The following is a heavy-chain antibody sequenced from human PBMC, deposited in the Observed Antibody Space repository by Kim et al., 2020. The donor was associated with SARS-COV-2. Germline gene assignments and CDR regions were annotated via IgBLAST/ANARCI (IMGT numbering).Heavy chain of an antibody. V-gene: IGHV4-31*02. J-gene: IGHJ5*02. D-gene: IGHD6-13*01. Sequence: YNPSLKSRVTISVDTSKNQFSLKLSSVTAADTAVYYCARVILGIAAEFDPWGQGTLVTVSS. CDR3: ARVILGIAAEFDP.